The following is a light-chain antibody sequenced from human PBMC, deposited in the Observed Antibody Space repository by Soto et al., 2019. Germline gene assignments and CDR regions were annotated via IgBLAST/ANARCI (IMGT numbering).Light chain of an antibody. V-gene: IGKV1-39*01. CDR1: QNINNY. CDR3: QQSYSMPQT. CDR2: AAS. Sequence: DIQMTQSPSSLSASVGDSVTITCRASQNINNYLSWYQHKPGQAPKLLIYAASNLQSGVPSSFSGSRSGTEFTLTISRLYTEDFATYYCQQSYSMPQTFGQGTKLEI. J-gene: IGKJ2*01.